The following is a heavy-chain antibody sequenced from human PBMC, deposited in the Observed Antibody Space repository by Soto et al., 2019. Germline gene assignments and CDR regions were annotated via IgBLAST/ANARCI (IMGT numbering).Heavy chain of an antibody. Sequence: QVQLVQSGAEVKKPGASVKVSCKASGYTFTSYGISWVRQAPGQGLEWMGWISAYNGNTNYAQKLQGRVTMTTDTSTSTAYMERRSLDDTAVYYCARVAPPGDYWGQGTLVTVSS. V-gene: IGHV1-18*01. J-gene: IGHJ4*02. CDR2: ISAYNGNT. CDR3: ARVAPPGDY. CDR1: GYTFTSYG.